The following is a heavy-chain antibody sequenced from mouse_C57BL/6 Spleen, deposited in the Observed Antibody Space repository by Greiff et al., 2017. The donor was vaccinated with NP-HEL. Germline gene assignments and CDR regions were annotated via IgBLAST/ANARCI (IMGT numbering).Heavy chain of an antibody. CDR3: AREGDSGFAY. Sequence: EVKLMESGPGLVKPSQSLSLTCSVTGYSITSGYYWNWIRQFPGNKLEWMGYISYDGSNNYNPSLKNRISITRDTSKNQFFLKLNSVTTEDTATYYCAREGDSGFAYWGQGTLVTVSA. CDR1: GYSITSGYY. CDR2: ISYDGSN. J-gene: IGHJ3*01. V-gene: IGHV3-6*01.